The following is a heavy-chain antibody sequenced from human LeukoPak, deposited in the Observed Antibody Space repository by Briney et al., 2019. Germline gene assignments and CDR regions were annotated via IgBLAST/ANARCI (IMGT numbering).Heavy chain of an antibody. J-gene: IGHJ2*01. CDR3: ARRPRSRDSSGYSSMNDWYFDL. CDR2: IYSGGST. CDR1: GFTVSSNY. Sequence: GGSLRLSCAASGFTVSSNYMSWVRQAPGKGLEWVSVIYSGGSTYYADSVKGRFTISRDNSKNTLYLQMNSLRAEDTAVYYCARRPRSRDSSGYSSMNDWYFDLWGRGTLVTVSS. D-gene: IGHD3-22*01. V-gene: IGHV3-53*01.